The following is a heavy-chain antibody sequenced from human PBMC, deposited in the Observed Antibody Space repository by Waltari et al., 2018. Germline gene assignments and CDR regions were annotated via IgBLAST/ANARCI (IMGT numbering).Heavy chain of an antibody. V-gene: IGHV3-23*01. D-gene: IGHD6-13*01. CDR3: AKYTAAACTGYGYYYGMDG. Sequence: EVQLLASGGGLVPPGGSLRLCCAASGFTFSSYDLSWLRQAPGKGLEWVSGISGSGGSTYYADAVKCRINIGRDNSENTLYLQMNSVRAEDRGVYYCAKYTAAACTGYGYYYGMDGWGQGTTVTVSS. J-gene: IGHJ6*02. CDR1: GFTFSSYD. CDR2: ISGSGGST.